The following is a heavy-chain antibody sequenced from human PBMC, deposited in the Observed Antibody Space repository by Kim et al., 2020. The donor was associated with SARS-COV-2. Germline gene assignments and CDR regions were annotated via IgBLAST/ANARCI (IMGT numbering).Heavy chain of an antibody. D-gene: IGHD6-13*01. CDR3: ARGRSWYSYFDY. V-gene: IGHV4-34*01. Sequence: NYNPSLKSRVTISVDTSKNQFSLKLSSVTAADTAVYYCARGRSWYSYFDYWGQGTLVTVSS. J-gene: IGHJ4*02.